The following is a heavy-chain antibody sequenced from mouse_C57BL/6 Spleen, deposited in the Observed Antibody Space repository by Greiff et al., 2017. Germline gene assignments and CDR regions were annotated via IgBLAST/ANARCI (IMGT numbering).Heavy chain of an antibody. J-gene: IGHJ2*01. V-gene: IGHV1-4*01. CDR3: SRSVYYGCSYYFDY. Sequence: VQLQQSGAELARPGASVKMSCKASGYTFTSYTMHWVKQRPGQGLEWIGYINPSSGYTKYNQKFKNKATLTADKSSSTAYMQLSSLTSEDSAVYYCSRSVYYGCSYYFDYWGQGTTLTVSS. CDR1: GYTFTSYT. D-gene: IGHD2-2*01. CDR2: INPSSGYT.